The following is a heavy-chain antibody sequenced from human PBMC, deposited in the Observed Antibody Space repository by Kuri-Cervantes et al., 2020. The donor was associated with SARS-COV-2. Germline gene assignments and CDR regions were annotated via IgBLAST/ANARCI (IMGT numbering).Heavy chain of an antibody. CDR2: ISWNSGSI. CDR3: AKDLHIEGMDV. Sequence: SLKISCAASGFTFDDYAMHWVRQAPGKGLEWVSGISWNSGSIGYADSVKGRFTISRDNSKNTLYLQMNSLRAEDTAVYYCAKDLHIEGMDVWGQGTTVTVSS. CDR1: GFTFDDYA. V-gene: IGHV3-9*01. J-gene: IGHJ6*02. D-gene: IGHD5-24*01.